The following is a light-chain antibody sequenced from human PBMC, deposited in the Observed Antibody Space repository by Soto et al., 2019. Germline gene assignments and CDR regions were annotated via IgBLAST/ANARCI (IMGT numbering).Light chain of an antibody. J-gene: IGLJ1*01. Sequence: QSVFTQPPSVSAAPRQKVTISRSGSSSKIGNNYVSWYQQLPGTAPKLLIYDNNKRPSGIPDRFSGSKSGTSATLGITGLQTGDEADYYCGTWDSSLSAYVFGTGTKVTVL. V-gene: IGLV1-51*01. CDR2: DNN. CDR1: SSKIGNNY. CDR3: GTWDSSLSAYV.